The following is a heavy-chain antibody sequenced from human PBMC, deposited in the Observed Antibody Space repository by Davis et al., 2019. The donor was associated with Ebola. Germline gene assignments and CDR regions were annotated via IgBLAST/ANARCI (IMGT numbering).Heavy chain of an antibody. CDR2: ISGTGASI. CDR3: VLGSSWFDP. Sequence: GESLKISCVASGFTVSGNDMSRVRQAPGRGLEWISTISGTGASIYYADSVKGRFTISRDDPKNMVYLQMNSLRDEDTAVYSCVLGSSWFDPWGQGTLVTVSS. V-gene: IGHV3-23*01. CDR1: GFTVSGND. J-gene: IGHJ5*02. D-gene: IGHD1-14*01.